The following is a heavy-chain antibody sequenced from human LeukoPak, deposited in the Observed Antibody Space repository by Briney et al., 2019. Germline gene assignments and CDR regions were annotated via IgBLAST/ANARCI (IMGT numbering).Heavy chain of an antibody. J-gene: IGHJ4*02. CDR1: GFTFSSYW. CDR2: INTDGSRT. CDR3: ARDKETATTADLGF. V-gene: IGHV3-74*01. Sequence: GGSLRLSCAVSGFTFSSYWMHWVRQTPGKGLVWVSRINTDGSRTNNADSVKGRFTISRDNAKNILYLQMNSLRAEDTAVYYCARDKETATTADLGFWGQGTLVTVSS. D-gene: IGHD5-24*01.